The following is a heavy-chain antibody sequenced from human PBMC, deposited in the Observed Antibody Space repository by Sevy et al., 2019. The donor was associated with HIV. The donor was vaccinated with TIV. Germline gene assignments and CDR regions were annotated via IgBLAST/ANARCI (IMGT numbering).Heavy chain of an antibody. CDR2: VNWNGGST. J-gene: IGHJ6*02. CDR3: ARAHRHGEANYYQYYYYAMDV. CDR1: GFNFDDYA. D-gene: IGHD3-10*01. V-gene: IGHV3-20*04. Sequence: GGSLRLSCATSGFNFDDYAMSWVRQAPGKGLEWVSGVNWNGGSTAYADSVRGRFTITRDTAKKSVFLQMNSLRAEDTALFYCARAHRHGEANYYQYYYYAMDVWGQGTTVTVSS.